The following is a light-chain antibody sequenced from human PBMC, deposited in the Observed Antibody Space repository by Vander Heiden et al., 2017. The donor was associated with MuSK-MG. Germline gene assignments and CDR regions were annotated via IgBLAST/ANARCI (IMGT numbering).Light chain of an antibody. CDR3: QQYYSTLSYT. CDR2: WAS. J-gene: IGKJ2*01. CDR1: QSVVYSSNNKNY. V-gene: IGKV4-1*01. Sequence: IVMTPSPDSLAVSLGERALINCKSSQSVVYSSNNKNYLAWYQQKPGQPPKLLIYWASTRESGVPDRFSGSGSGTDFTLTISSLQAEDVAVYYCQQYYSTLSYTFGQGTKLEIK.